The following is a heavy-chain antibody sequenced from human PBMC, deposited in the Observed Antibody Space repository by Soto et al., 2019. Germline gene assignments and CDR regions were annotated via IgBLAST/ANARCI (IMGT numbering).Heavy chain of an antibody. CDR1: GFTFSSYS. V-gene: IGHV3-21*01. D-gene: IGHD1-26*01. CDR3: ARDSGATGFYYYYYGMDV. Sequence: GGSLRLSCAASGFTFSSYSMNWVRQAPGKGLEWVSSISSSSSYIYYADSVKGRFTISRDNAKNSLYLQMNSLRAEDTAVYYCARDSGATGFYYYYYGMDVWGQGTTVT. CDR2: ISSSSSYI. J-gene: IGHJ6*02.